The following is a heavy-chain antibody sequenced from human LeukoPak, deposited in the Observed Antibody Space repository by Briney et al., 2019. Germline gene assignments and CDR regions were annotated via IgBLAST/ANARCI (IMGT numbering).Heavy chain of an antibody. CDR1: GGSISSSSYY. Sequence: SETLSLTCTVSGGSISSSSYYWGWIRQPPGKGLEWIGSIYYSGSTYYNPSLKSRVTISVDTSKNQFSLKLSFVTAADTAVYYCARLQIDIVVVPAAIGPDYWGQGTLVTVSS. J-gene: IGHJ4*02. CDR2: IYYSGST. V-gene: IGHV4-39*01. D-gene: IGHD2-2*02. CDR3: ARLQIDIVVVPAAIGPDY.